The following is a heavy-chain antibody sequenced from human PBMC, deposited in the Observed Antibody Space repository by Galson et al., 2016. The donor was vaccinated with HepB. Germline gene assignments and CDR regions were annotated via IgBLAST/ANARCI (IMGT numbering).Heavy chain of an antibody. Sequence: SLRLSCAASGFTFSNYGMHWVRQAPGKGLEWVAADSMDGRRKFYADSVKGRFTISRDNSNSMLFLQMSRLRADHTAVYYCARRHEYCPPVGCSVDYWGQGTLVSVSS. V-gene: IGHV3-30*03. CDR2: DSMDGRRK. D-gene: IGHD2/OR15-2a*01. J-gene: IGHJ4*02. CDR3: ARRHEYCPPVGCSVDY. CDR1: GFTFSNYG.